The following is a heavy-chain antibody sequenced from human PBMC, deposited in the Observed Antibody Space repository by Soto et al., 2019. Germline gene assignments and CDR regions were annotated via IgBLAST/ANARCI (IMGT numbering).Heavy chain of an antibody. CDR2: IYGDGRTT. CDR3: VKNSGWFNS. Sequence: GGSLRLSCEASGFIFSATDMSWVRQAPGKGLEWVSTIYGDGRTTYYADSVRGRFSISRDNSKNMVYLQMDSLRVDDTAIYYCVKNSGWFNSWGQGSLVTVSS. V-gene: IGHV3-23*01. J-gene: IGHJ5*01. CDR1: GFIFSATD. D-gene: IGHD3-10*01.